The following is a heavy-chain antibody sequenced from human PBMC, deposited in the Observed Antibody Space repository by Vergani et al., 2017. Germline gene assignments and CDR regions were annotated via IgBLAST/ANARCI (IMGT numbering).Heavy chain of an antibody. V-gene: IGHV4-38-2*01. CDR1: DTSIMTNPY. D-gene: IGHD3-10*01. Sequence: QVQLQESGPGLVKPSETLTLTCDVSDTSIMTNPYLGWFRQSPGKGLEWIGCIHHSGDTHYNSSLKSRVSISIVSSSKFSLSLTSVTAADTAIYYCARHRGSGGFFPSSYFYGIDVWGHGTTVTVSS. J-gene: IGHJ6*02. CDR2: IHHSGDT. CDR3: ARHRGSGGFFPSSYFYGIDV.